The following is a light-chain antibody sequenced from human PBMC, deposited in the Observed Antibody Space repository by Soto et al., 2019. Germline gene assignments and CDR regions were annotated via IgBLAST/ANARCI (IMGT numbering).Light chain of an antibody. V-gene: IGKV1-9*01. J-gene: IGKJ1*01. CDR3: QQLNSYPRT. CDR2: AAS. Sequence: DIQFTQSPSFLSASVGDRVTITCRASQGISSYLAWYQQKPGKAPKLLIYAASTLQSGVPSRFSGSGSGTEFTLTISSLQPEDFATYYCQQLNSYPRTFGQETKVDIK. CDR1: QGISSY.